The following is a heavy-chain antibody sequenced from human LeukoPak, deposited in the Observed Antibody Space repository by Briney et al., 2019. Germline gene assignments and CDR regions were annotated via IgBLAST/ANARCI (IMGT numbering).Heavy chain of an antibody. CDR3: ARGVEELSLYFFDY. CDR2: IYYSGGT. Sequence: SETLSLTCTVSGGSISNYYWNWSRQPPGKGLEWIGHIYYSGGTNYSPSLKSRVTISVDTSKNQFSLKLSSVTAADTAVYYCARGVEELSLYFFDYWGQGTLVTVSS. CDR1: GGSISNYY. V-gene: IGHV4-59*01. D-gene: IGHD3-16*02. J-gene: IGHJ4*02.